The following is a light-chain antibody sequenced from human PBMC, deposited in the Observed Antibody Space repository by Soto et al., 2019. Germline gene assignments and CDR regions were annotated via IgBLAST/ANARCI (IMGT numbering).Light chain of an antibody. CDR2: LNSXXSH. CDR3: QTWGTGIVV. CDR1: SGHSSYA. J-gene: IGLJ2*01. V-gene: IGLV4-69*01. Sequence: QPVLTQSPSASASLGASVKLTCTLSSGHSSYAIAWHQQQPEKGPRYLMKLNSXXSHXXXXXXPXRFSGSSSGAERYLTISSLQSEXXADYYCQTWGTGIVVFGGGTKLTVL.